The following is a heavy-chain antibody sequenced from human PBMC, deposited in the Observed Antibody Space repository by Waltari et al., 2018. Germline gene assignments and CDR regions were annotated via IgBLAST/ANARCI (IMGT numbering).Heavy chain of an antibody. CDR3: ARDGSYFYYDY. Sequence: DVQLVESGGGLVKPGGSLRLSCAASGFTFSNYALHWVRQAPGKGLEYVSAINSNGGRTYYANSVKGRFTVSRDNSKNTLYLQMGSLRAEDIAVYYCARDGSYFYYDYWGLGTLVTVSS. V-gene: IGHV3-64*01. J-gene: IGHJ4*02. CDR1: GFTFSNYA. CDR2: INSNGGRT. D-gene: IGHD3-10*01.